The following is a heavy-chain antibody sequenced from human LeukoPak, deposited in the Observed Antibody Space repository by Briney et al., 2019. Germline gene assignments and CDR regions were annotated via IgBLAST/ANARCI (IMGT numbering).Heavy chain of an antibody. Sequence: SETLSLTCAVYGGSFSGYYWSWIRQPPGKGLEWIGEINRSGSTNYNPSLKSRVTISVDTSKNQFSLKLSSVTAADTAVYYCARGPRDSSSWTRYYYYGMDVWGQGTTVTVSS. CDR3: ARGPRDSSSWTRYYYYGMDV. J-gene: IGHJ6*02. V-gene: IGHV4-34*01. D-gene: IGHD6-13*01. CDR2: INRSGST. CDR1: GGSFSGYY.